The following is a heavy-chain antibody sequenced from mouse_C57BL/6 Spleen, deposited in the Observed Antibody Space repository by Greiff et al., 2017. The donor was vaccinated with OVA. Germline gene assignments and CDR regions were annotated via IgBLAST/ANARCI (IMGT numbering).Heavy chain of an antibody. J-gene: IGHJ2*01. Sequence: VKLVESGAELVRPGASVTLSCKASGYTFTDYEMHWVKQTPVHGLEWIGAIDPETGGTAYNQKFKGKAILTADKSSSTAYMELRSLTSEDSAVYYCTRLGHDYWGQGTTLTVSS. CDR3: TRLGHDY. CDR1: GYTFTDYE. CDR2: IDPETGGT. V-gene: IGHV1-15*01.